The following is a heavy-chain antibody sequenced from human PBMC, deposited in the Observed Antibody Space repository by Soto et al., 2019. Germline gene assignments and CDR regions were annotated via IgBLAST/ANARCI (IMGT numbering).Heavy chain of an antibody. D-gene: IGHD4-17*01. CDR1: GFTFSSYG. CDR3: AKTRIHTVTEYYFDY. Sequence: QVQLAESGGGVVQPGRSLRLSCAASGFTFSSYGMHWVRQAPGKGLEWVAVISYDGSNKYYADSVKGRFTISRDNSKNTLYLQMNSLRAEDTAVYYCAKTRIHTVTEYYFDYWGQGTLVTVSS. CDR2: ISYDGSNK. J-gene: IGHJ4*02. V-gene: IGHV3-30*18.